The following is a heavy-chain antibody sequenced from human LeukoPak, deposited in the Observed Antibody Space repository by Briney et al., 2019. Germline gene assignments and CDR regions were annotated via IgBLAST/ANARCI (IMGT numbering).Heavy chain of an antibody. V-gene: IGHV3-30-3*02. CDR1: GFTSSSYA. CDR3: AKPTGASLRAYAFDI. CDR2: ISYDGSNK. Sequence: GGSLRLSCAASGFTSSSYAMHWVRQAPGKGLEWVAVISYDGSNKYYADSVKGRFTISRDNSKNTLYLQMNSLRAEDTAVYYCAKPTGASLRAYAFDIWGQGTMVTVSS. J-gene: IGHJ3*02. D-gene: IGHD4-17*01.